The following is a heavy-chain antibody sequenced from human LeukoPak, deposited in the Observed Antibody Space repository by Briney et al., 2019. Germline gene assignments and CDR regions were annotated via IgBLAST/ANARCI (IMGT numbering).Heavy chain of an antibody. J-gene: IGHJ4*02. CDR1: GFTLSDYY. D-gene: IGHD6-19*01. CDR3: ASGLQSVAGHFDY. V-gene: IGHV3-11*01. CDR2: ISSSGSTI. Sequence: PGGSLRLSCAASGFTLSDYYMSWIRQAPGKGLEWVSYISSSGSTIYYADSVKGRFTISRDNAKNSLYLQMNSLRAEDTAVYYCASGLQSVAGHFDYWGQGTLVTVSS.